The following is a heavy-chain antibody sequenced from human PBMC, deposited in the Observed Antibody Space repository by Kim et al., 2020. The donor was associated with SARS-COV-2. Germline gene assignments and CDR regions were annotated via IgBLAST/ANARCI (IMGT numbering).Heavy chain of an antibody. CDR1: GFTFSSYG. CDR3: AKHGGSHYYFDY. V-gene: IGHV3-30*18. Sequence: GGSLRLSCAASGFTFSSYGMHWVRQAPGKGLEWVAVISYDGSNKYYADSVKGRFTISRDNSKNTLYLQMNSLRAEDTAVYYCAKHGGSHYYFDYWGQGTLVTV. CDR2: ISYDGSNK. J-gene: IGHJ4*02. D-gene: IGHD1-26*01.